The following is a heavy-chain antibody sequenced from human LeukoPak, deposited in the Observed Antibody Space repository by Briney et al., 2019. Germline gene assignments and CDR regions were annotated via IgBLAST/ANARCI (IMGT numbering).Heavy chain of an antibody. CDR1: GFTFDMYA. D-gene: IGHD3-10*01. CDR3: AKGGRGSGSYSLNYFDY. CDR2: ISGSGGST. V-gene: IGHV3-23*01. Sequence: GGSLRLSCAASGFTFDMYAMSWVRQAPGKGLEWVSAISGSGGSTYYADSVKGRFTISRDNSKNTLYLQMNSLRAEDTAVYYCAKGGRGSGSYSLNYFDYWGQGTLVTVSS. J-gene: IGHJ4*02.